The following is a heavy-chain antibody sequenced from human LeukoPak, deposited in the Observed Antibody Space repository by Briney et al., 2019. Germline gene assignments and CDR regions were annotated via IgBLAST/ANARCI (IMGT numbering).Heavy chain of an antibody. CDR2: IKTDGSEI. Sequence: GGSLRLSCAASGFTFSSYAMSWVRQAPGRGLEWVANIKTDGSEIHYVDSLKGRFTISRDNAKNSLYLQMNNVRAEDTAVYYCAREAAAARIVDYWGQGTLVTVSS. J-gene: IGHJ4*02. CDR3: AREAAAARIVDY. CDR1: GFTFSSYA. V-gene: IGHV3-7*01. D-gene: IGHD6-13*01.